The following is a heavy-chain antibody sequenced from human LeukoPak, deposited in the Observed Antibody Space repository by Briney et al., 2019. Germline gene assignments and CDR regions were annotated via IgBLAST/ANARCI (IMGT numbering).Heavy chain of an antibody. V-gene: IGHV4-34*01. Sequence: SETLSLTCAVYGGSFSGYYWSWIRQPPGKGLEWIGEINHSGSTNYNPSLKSRVTISVDTSKNQFSLKLSSVTAADTAVYYCARDHLAFGYWGQGTLVTVSS. CDR2: INHSGST. CDR3: ARDHLAFGY. J-gene: IGHJ4*02. CDR1: GGSFSGYY.